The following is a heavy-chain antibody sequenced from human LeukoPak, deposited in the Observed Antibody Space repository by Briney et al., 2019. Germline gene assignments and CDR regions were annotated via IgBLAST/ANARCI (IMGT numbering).Heavy chain of an antibody. CDR3: ARRRWHRVRGVTNWFDP. V-gene: IGHV4-4*02. J-gene: IGHJ5*02. CDR1: GGSISRSNW. D-gene: IGHD3-10*01. Sequence: PSGTLSLTCAVSGGSISRSNWWSWVRQPPGKGLEWIGEIYHSGSTNYNPSLKSRVTISVDKSKNQFSLKLSSVTAADTAVYYCARRRWHRVRGVTNWFDPWGQGTLVTVSS. CDR2: IYHSGST.